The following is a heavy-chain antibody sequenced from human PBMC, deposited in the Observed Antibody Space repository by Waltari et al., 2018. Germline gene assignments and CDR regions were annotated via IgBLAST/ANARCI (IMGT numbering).Heavy chain of an antibody. J-gene: IGHJ4*02. CDR3: ARSLSSGWFLFDY. V-gene: IGHV1-24*01. CDR2: FNPEDGEI. Sequence: LSELSMHWVRQAPGEGLEWMGGFNPEDGEIIYAQKFRGRVTMTEDTSTETVYMDLSSLRSEDTAVYYCARSLSSGWFLFDYWGQGTLVTVSS. D-gene: IGHD6-19*01. CDR1: LSELS.